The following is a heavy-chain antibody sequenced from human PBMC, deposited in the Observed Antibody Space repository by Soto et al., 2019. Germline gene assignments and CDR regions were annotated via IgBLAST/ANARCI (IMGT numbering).Heavy chain of an antibody. J-gene: IGHJ6*02. D-gene: IGHD3-16*01. CDR2: IYPGDSDT. Sequence: GESLKISCKGSGYSFTIYWIGWVRQMPGKGLEWMGIIYPGDSDTRYSPSFQGQVTISADKSISTAYLQWSSLKASDTAMYYCARRGWSRGDGMDVWGQGTTVTVSS. CDR3: ARRGWSRGDGMDV. CDR1: GYSFTIYW. V-gene: IGHV5-51*01.